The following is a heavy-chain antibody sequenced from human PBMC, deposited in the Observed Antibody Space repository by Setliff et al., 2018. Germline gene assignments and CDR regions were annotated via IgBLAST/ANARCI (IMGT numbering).Heavy chain of an antibody. D-gene: IGHD6-13*01. CDR1: GGSISSSGYY. V-gene: IGHV4-31*03. Sequence: SETLSLTCTVSGGSISSSGYYWSWIRQHPGKGLEWIGYIYYSGSTYYNPSLKSRVTISVDTSKNQFSLKLSSVTAADTAVYYCARDRGSSWYGNYYYYYGMDVWGQGTTVTVSS. CDR3: ARDRGSSWYGNYYYYYGMDV. CDR2: IYYSGST. J-gene: IGHJ6*02.